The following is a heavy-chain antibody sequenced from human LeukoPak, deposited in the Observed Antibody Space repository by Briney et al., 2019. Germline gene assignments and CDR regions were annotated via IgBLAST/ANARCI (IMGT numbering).Heavy chain of an antibody. CDR2: ISSSSSYI. D-gene: IGHD3-10*01. V-gene: IGHV3-21*01. J-gene: IGHJ4*02. CDR1: GFTFSSYS. Sequence: SGGSLRLSCAASGFTFSSYSMNWVRQAPGKGLEWVSSISSSSSYIYYADSVKGRFTISRDNAKNSLYLQMNSLRAEDTAVYYCARVPLQKSYYFDYWGQGTLVTVSS. CDR3: ARVPLQKSYYFDY.